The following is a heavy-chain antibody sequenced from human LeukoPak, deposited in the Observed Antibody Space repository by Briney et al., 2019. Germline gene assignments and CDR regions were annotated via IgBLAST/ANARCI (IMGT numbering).Heavy chain of an antibody. CDR1: GFTFSSCA. CDR2: ISGSGGST. Sequence: GGSLRLSCAASGFTFSSCAMSWVRQAPGKGLEWVSAISGSGGSTYYADSAKGRFTISRDNSKNTLYLQMNSLRAEDTAVYYCAKSLRNWNYVPFLGYWGQGTLVTVSS. J-gene: IGHJ4*02. V-gene: IGHV3-23*01. CDR3: AKSLRNWNYVPFLGY. D-gene: IGHD1-7*01.